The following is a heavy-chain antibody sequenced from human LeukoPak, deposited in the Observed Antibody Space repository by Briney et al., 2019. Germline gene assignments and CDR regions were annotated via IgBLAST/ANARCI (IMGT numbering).Heavy chain of an antibody. CDR3: ARDYDFWSGWGFVGY. CDR1: GFTFSSYW. CDR2: INGDGSST. V-gene: IGHV3-74*01. J-gene: IGHJ4*02. D-gene: IGHD3-3*01. Sequence: GGSLRLSCAASGFTFSSYWMHWVRQAPGKGLVWVSRINGDGSSTSYADSVKGRFTISRDNAKNTLYLQMNSLRAEDTAVYYCARDYDFWSGWGFVGYWGQGTLVTVSS.